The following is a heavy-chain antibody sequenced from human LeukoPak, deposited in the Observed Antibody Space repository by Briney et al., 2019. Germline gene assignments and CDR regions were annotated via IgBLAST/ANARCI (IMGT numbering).Heavy chain of an antibody. Sequence: ASVKVSCKASGGTFSSYATSWVRQAPGQGLEWMGGIIPNSGDTNYAQKFQGRVTMTRDTSISTAYMELTRLTSDDTAVYYCARARFSYNWFDPWGQGTLVSVSS. J-gene: IGHJ5*02. CDR3: ARARFSYNWFDP. D-gene: IGHD2/OR15-2a*01. CDR1: GGTFSSYA. CDR2: IIPNSGDT. V-gene: IGHV1-2*02.